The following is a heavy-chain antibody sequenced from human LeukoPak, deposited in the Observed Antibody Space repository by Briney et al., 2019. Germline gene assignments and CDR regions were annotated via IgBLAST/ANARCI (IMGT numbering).Heavy chain of an antibody. CDR2: LSGSGGST. CDR3: ARGGSYLSAFDI. J-gene: IGHJ3*02. CDR1: GFTFSSYA. Sequence: PGGSLRLSCAASGFTFSSYAMNWVRQAPGKGLEWVSGLSGSGGSTYYADSVKGRFTISRDNSKNTLYLQMNSLRAEDTAVYYCARGGSYLSAFDIWGQGTMVTVSS. V-gene: IGHV3-23*01. D-gene: IGHD1-26*01.